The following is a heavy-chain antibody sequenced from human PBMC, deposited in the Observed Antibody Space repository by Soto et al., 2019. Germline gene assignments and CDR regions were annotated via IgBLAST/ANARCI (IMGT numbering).Heavy chain of an antibody. D-gene: IGHD6-19*01. J-gene: IGHJ6*02. CDR3: ARLPRSGWDHYYYGMDV. CDR2: MSHDGSHT. V-gene: IGHV3-30*03. Sequence: QVQLVESGGGVVQAGGSLGLSCTASGFTVSTYGMHWVRQAPGKGPEWVAVMSHDGSHTAFLDSVKGRFLISRDNSKNALYLQMLRRRPDDTAVYYCARLPRSGWDHYYYGMDVWGQGTTVIVSS. CDR1: GFTVSTYG.